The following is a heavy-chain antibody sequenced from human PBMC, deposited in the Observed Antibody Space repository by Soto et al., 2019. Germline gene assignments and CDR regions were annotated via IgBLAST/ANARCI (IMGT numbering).Heavy chain of an antibody. CDR1: GYTFTGYY. Sequence: ASVKVSCKASGYTFTGYYMHWVRQAPGQGLEWMGWINPNSGGTNYAQKFQGRVTMTRDTSISTAYMELSRLRSDDTAVYYCARVNVVVVAATREYDFDYWGQGTLVTVS. D-gene: IGHD2-15*01. V-gene: IGHV1-2*02. J-gene: IGHJ4*02. CDR2: INPNSGGT. CDR3: ARVNVVVVAATREYDFDY.